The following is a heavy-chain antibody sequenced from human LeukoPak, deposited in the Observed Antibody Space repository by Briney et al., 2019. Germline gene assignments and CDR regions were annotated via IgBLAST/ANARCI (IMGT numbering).Heavy chain of an antibody. CDR2: ISPSGDST. CDR1: GFTFSSHS. J-gene: IGHJ4*02. D-gene: IGHD2-8*02. CDR3: ARRLLSGGVTDFFDY. V-gene: IGHV3-23*01. Sequence: PGGSLRLSCAASGFTFSSHSMSWVRQAPGEGLEWVSAISPSGDSTTYPDSVKDRFTISRDNSKNMLYLQMNSLTAEDTAIYYCARRLLSGGVTDFFDYWGRGSLVTVAS.